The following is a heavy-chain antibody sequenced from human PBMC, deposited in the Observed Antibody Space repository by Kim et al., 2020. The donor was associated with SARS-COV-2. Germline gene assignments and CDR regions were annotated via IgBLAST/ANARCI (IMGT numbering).Heavy chain of an antibody. CDR3: ANGPIINWFDP. V-gene: IGHV4-39*07. D-gene: IGHD1-20*01. J-gene: IGHJ5*02. Sequence: TYYNPSLKSRVTISVDTSKNQFSLKLSSVTAADTAVYYCANGPIINWFDPWGQGTLVTVSS. CDR2: T.